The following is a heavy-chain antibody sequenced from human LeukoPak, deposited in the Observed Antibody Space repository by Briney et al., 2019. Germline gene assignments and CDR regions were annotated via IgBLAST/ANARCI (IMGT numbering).Heavy chain of an antibody. CDR1: GFTFSRYA. Sequence: GGSLRLSCAASGFTFSRYAMTWFRHAPGKGLEWVSTVNNFGDTTHYADSVKGRFTISRDNSGSTLYLQMNSLRADDTAVYFCASQQPPRFFWGQGALVTVSS. D-gene: IGHD1/OR15-1a*01. CDR2: VNNFGDTT. V-gene: IGHV3-23*01. CDR3: ASQQPPRFF. J-gene: IGHJ4*02.